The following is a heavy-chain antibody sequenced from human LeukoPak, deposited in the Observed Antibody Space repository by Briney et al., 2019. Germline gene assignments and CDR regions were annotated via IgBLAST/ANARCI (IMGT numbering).Heavy chain of an antibody. V-gene: IGHV3-23*01. J-gene: IGHJ4*02. CDR1: GFTFSSYA. CDR3: AKLSSFSDILTGYYYPSWGYFDY. D-gene: IGHD3-9*01. CDR2: ISGSGGST. Sequence: GGSLRLSCAASGFTFSSYAMSWVRQAPGKGLEWVSAISGSGGSTYYADSVKGRFTISRDNSKNTLYLQMNSLRAEDTAVYYCAKLSSFSDILTGYYYPSWGYFDYRGQGTLVTVSS.